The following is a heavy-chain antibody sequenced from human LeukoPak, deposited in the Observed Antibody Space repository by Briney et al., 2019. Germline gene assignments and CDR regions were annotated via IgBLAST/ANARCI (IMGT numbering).Heavy chain of an antibody. Sequence: PGGSLRLSCAASGFTFSSYAMHWVRQAPGKGLEWAAVISYDGSNKYYADSVKGRFTISRDNSKNTLYLQMNSLRAEDTAVYYCARAIGGSYDYWGQGTLVTVSS. J-gene: IGHJ4*02. CDR2: ISYDGSNK. CDR3: ARAIGGSYDY. D-gene: IGHD4-23*01. V-gene: IGHV3-30-3*01. CDR1: GFTFSSYA.